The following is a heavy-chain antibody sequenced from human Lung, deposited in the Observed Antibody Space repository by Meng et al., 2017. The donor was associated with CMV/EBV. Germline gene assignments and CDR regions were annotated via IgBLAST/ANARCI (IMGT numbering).Heavy chain of an antibody. J-gene: IGHJ6*02. CDR2: ISYDGSNK. D-gene: IGHD3-3*01. Sequence: SCAASGFTFSSYAMHWVRQAPGKGLEWVAVISYDGSNKYYADSVKGRFTISRDNSKNTLYLQMNSLRAEDTAVYYCARDPLSSRYYDFWSGYGGYYYYGMDVXGQGXTVTVSS. V-gene: IGHV3-30-3*01. CDR3: ARDPLSSRYYDFWSGYGGYYYYGMDV. CDR1: GFTFSSYA.